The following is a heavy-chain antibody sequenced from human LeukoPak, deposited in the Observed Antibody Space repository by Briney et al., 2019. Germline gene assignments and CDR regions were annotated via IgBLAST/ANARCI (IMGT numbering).Heavy chain of an antibody. V-gene: IGHV3-23*01. Sequence: GGSLRLSCEASGFTFSSHTMSWVRQAPGKGLEWVSDMSGTGSSTFYADSVKGRFTISRDNSNNTLYLQINSLRADDTAAYYCAKGAQYDFWSGYTLEYFDVWGKGTLVTVSS. CDR3: AKGAQYDFWSGYTLEYFDV. CDR2: MSGTGSST. J-gene: IGHJ4*02. CDR1: GFTFSSHT. D-gene: IGHD3-3*01.